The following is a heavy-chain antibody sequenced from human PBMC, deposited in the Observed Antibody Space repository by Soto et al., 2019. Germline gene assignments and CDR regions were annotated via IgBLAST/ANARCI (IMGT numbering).Heavy chain of an antibody. D-gene: IGHD5-18*01. V-gene: IGHV3-15*01. Sequence: EVQLLESGGDLVQPGGSLRLSCAASGFTFSNAWMSWVRQAPGKGLEWVGRIKSKTDGGTTDYAAPVKGRFTISRDDSKNTLYLQMNSLKTEDTAVYYCTTDTWTDTWIQLWPWGQGTLVTVSS. CDR2: IKSKTDGGTT. J-gene: IGHJ4*02. CDR3: TTDTWTDTWIQLWP. CDR1: GFTFSNAW.